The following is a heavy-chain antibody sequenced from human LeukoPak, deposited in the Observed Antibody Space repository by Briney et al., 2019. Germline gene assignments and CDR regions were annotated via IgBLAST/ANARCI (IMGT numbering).Heavy chain of an antibody. CDR1: GGSISSYY. CDR2: IYYSGST. D-gene: IGHD3-9*01. V-gene: IGHV4-59*01. CDR3: ASTKDILTGYPHYFDY. Sequence: SETLSLTCTVSGGSISSYYWSWIRQPPGKGLEWIGYIYYSGSTNYNPSLKSRVTISVDTSKNQFSLKLSSVTAADTAVYYCASTKDILTGYPHYFDYWGQGTLVTVSS. J-gene: IGHJ4*02.